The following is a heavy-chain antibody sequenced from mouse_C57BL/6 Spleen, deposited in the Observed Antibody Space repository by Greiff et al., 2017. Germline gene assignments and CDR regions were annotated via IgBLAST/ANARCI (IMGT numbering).Heavy chain of an antibody. J-gene: IGHJ2*01. CDR3: ARAGLYYYDYFDY. D-gene: IGHD1-1*01. Sequence: ESGPGLVKPSPSLSLPCSVTGYSITSGYYWNWIRQFPGNKLEWMGYISYDGSNNYNPSLKNRISITRDKSKNQFFLKLDSVTTEDTATYVCARAGLYYYDYFDYWGQGTTLTVSS. CDR1: GYSITSGYY. CDR2: ISYDGSN. V-gene: IGHV3-6*01.